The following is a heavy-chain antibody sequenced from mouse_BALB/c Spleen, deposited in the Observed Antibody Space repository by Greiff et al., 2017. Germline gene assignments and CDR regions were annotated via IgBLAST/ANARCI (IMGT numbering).Heavy chain of an antibody. V-gene: IGHV1-63*02. D-gene: IGHD2-1*01. CDR3: AREDGKRAMDY. J-gene: IGHJ4*01. CDR1: GYTFTNYW. CDR2: IYPGGGYT. Sequence: QVQLKQSGAELVRPGTSVKISCKASGYTFTNYWLGWVKQRPGHGLEWIGDIYPGGGYTNYNEKFKGKATLTADTSSSTAYMQLSSLTSEDSAVYVCAREDGKRAMDYWGQGTSVTVSS.